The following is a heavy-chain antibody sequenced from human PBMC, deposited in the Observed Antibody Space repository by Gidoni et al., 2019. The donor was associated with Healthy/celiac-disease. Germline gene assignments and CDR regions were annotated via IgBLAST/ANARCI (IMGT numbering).Heavy chain of an antibody. CDR1: GVSFSGYS. V-gene: IGHV4-34*01. Sequence: QVQLQQWGAGLLKPSETLSLTCAVYGVSFSGYSWSWIRPPPGKGLEWIGEINHSGSTNYNPSLKSRVTISVDTSKNQFSLKLSSVTAADTAVYYCARGSTVTTFKSDYFDYWGQGTLVTVSS. D-gene: IGHD4-17*01. J-gene: IGHJ4*02. CDR2: INHSGST. CDR3: ARGSTVTTFKSDYFDY.